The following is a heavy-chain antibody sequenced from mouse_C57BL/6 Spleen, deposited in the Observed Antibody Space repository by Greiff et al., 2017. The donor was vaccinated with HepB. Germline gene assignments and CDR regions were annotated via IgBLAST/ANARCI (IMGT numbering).Heavy chain of an antibody. CDR2: ISDGGSYT. V-gene: IGHV5-4*01. J-gene: IGHJ2*01. Sequence: EVKVEESGGGLVKPGGSLKLSCAASGFTFSSYAMSWVRQTPEKRLEWVATISDGGSYTYYPDNVKGRFTISRDNAKNNLYLQMSHLKSEDTAMYYCAREGHYYGSSYDYWGQGTTLTVSS. CDR3: AREGHYYGSSYDY. D-gene: IGHD1-1*01. CDR1: GFTFSSYA.